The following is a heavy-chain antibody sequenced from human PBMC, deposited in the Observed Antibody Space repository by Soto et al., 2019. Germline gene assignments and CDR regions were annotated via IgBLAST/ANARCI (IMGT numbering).Heavy chain of an antibody. CDR1: GFTFRTYW. J-gene: IGHJ6*02. CDR2: INLDGSEK. CDR3: ARDGSTSWYSYDYHGMDV. V-gene: IGHV3-7*05. D-gene: IGHD5-18*01. Sequence: EVQLVESGGGLVQPGGSLRLSCAASGFTFRTYWLSWVRQVPGKGLEWVANINLDGSEKNYVDSVKGRFTISRDNARNSLSLRMSSLRAEDTALYYCARDGSTSWYSYDYHGMDVWGQGTTVTVSS.